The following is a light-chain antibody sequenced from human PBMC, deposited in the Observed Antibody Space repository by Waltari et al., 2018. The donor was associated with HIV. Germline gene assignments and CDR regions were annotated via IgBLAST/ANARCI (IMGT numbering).Light chain of an antibody. CDR2: GAS. V-gene: IGKV1-17*02. CDR1: QDIGHD. CDR3: LQNNTFLIT. J-gene: IGKJ2*01. Sequence: DMQMTQSPSSLSASVGDRVSMTCRAPQDIGHDLAWSQHRPGSGPRRLICGASTLQRGVPPRFIGRGSGTDFTLIINNLQPDDLATYYCLQNNTFLITFGQGTKVEI.